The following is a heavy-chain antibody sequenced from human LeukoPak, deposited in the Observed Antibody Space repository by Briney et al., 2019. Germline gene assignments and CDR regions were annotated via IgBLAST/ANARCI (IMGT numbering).Heavy chain of an antibody. Sequence: PSQTLSHTCTVSGGSISSGGYYWSWLRQHPGKGLEWIGYIYYSGSTYYNPSLKSRVTISVDTPKNQFSLKLSSVTAADTTVYYCARAGGFFSPFGYWGQGTLVTASS. CDR3: ARAGGFFSPFGY. CDR2: IYYSGST. V-gene: IGHV4-31*03. D-gene: IGHD3-3*01. J-gene: IGHJ4*02. CDR1: GGSISSGGYY.